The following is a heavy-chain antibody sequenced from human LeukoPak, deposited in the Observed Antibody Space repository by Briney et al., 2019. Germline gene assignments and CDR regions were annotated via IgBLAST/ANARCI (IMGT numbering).Heavy chain of an antibody. V-gene: IGHV4-61*02. CDR1: GGSISSGSYY. Sequence: SETLSLTCTVSGGSISSGSYYWSWIRQPAGKGLEWIGRIYTSGSTNYNPSLKSRVTISVDTSKNQFSLKLSSVTAADTAVYYCARDVEYSSSVSPWGQGTLATVSS. D-gene: IGHD6-6*01. J-gene: IGHJ5*02. CDR2: IYTSGST. CDR3: ARDVEYSSSVSP.